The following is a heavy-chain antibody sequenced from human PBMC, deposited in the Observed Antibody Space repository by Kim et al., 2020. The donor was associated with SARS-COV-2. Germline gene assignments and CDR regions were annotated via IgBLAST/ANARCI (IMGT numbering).Heavy chain of an antibody. CDR1: GFTFSNYA. CDR3: ATGFYNILTGFYDEYFQ. D-gene: IGHD3-9*01. V-gene: IGHV3-23*01. J-gene: IGHJ1*01. Sequence: GGSLRLSCAASGFTFSNYAMNWVRQAPGKGLEWVSDVSGSGDNTHYADSGKGRFSISRDNSKNMLYLQMNSLRAEDTAVYYCATGFYNILTGFYDEYFQ. CDR2: VSGSGDNT.